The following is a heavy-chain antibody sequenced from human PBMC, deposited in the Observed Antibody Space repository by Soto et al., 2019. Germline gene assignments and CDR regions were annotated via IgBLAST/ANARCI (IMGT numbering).Heavy chain of an antibody. V-gene: IGHV1-69*13. CDR2: IIPIFGTA. CDR1: GGTFSSYA. D-gene: IGHD2-15*01. J-gene: IGHJ3*02. Sequence: SVKVSCKASGGTFSSYAISWVRQAPGQGLEWMGGIIPIFGTANYAQKFQGRVTITADESTSTAYMELSSLRSEDTAVYYCARDIVVVVAAGENAFDIWGQGTMVTVSS. CDR3: ARDIVVVVAAGENAFDI.